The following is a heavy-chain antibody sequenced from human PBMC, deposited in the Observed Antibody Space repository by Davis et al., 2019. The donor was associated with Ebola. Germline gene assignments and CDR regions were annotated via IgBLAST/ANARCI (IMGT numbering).Heavy chain of an antibody. J-gene: IGHJ6*02. D-gene: IGHD6-13*01. CDR3: AREYSSSWPPAFYYYGMDV. CDR1: GGSISSSSYY. Sequence: MPSETLSLTCTVSGGSISSSSYYWGWTRQPPGKGLEWIGSIYYSGSTYYNPSLKSRVTISVDTSKNQFSLKLSSVTAADTAVYYCAREYSSSWPPAFYYYGMDVWGQGTTVTVSS. V-gene: IGHV4-39*02. CDR2: IYYSGST.